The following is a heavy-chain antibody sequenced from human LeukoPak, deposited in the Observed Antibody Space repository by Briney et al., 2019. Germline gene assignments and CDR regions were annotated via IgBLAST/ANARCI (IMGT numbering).Heavy chain of an antibody. CDR2: FDPEDGET. V-gene: IGHV1-24*01. J-gene: IGHJ6*03. D-gene: IGHD3-10*01. CDR1: GYTLTELS. CDR3: ATGSGSYSLVTPEYYYYMDV. Sequence: ASVKVSCKVSGYTLTELSMHWVRQAPGKGLEWMGGFDPEDGETIYAQKFQGRVTMTEDTSTDTAYMELSSLRSEDTAVYYCATGSGSYSLVTPEYYYYMDVWGKGTTVTISS.